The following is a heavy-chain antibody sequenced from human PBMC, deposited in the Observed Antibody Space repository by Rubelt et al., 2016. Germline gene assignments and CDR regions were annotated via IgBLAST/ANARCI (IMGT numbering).Heavy chain of an antibody. D-gene: IGHD1-26*01. CDR1: GGSVSSNY. CDR2: INHGRGT. J-gene: IGHJ6*02. Sequence: QVQLQQWGAGLLKPSETLSLTCDVYGGSVSSNYWSWIRQPPGQGLEWIGEINHGRGTYYNPSLKSRVTVSLDTSKNQFSLKLSSMTAADTAMYYCAREVRSGEMDVWGQGTMVSVSS. V-gene: IGHV4-34*01. CDR3: AREVRSGEMDV.